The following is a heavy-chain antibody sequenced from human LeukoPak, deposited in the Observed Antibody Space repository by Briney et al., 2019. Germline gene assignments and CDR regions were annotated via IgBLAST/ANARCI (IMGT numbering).Heavy chain of an antibody. CDR2: IQEDGGEK. CDR3: ATGSGFIADCSGDCYYPLGYFDY. J-gene: IGHJ4*02. CDR1: GGSISSNNW. Sequence: PSGTLSLTCAVSGGSISSNNWWSWVRQSPVKGLEWVANIQEDGGEKYYVDSVKGRFVISRDNAKNSVYLQMNSLRVEDTAVYFCATGSGFIADCSGDCYYPLGYFDYWGQGSLVTVSS. D-gene: IGHD2-21*02. V-gene: IGHV3-7*01.